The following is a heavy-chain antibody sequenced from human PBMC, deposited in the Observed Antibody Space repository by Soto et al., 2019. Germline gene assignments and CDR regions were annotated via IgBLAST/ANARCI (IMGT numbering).Heavy chain of an antibody. CDR1: GGSVSSDTYY. Sequence: SETLSRTCTVSGGSVSSDTYYWRWIRQPPGKGLEWIGHIYYTGSTNYNPSLKSRVTMSVDTSTNQFSLTLYSVTSADTAMYYCAGGPCVGGGDCYCDYCGQGARVT. J-gene: IGHJ4*02. CDR2: IYYTGST. CDR3: AGGPCVGGGDCYCDY. D-gene: IGHD2-21*02. V-gene: IGHV4-61*01.